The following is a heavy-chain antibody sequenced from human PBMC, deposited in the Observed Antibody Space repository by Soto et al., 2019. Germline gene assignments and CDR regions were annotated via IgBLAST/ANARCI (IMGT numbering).Heavy chain of an antibody. D-gene: IGHD3-9*01. V-gene: IGHV4-59*12. Sequence: QVQLQESGPGLVKPSETLSLTCTVSGGSISSYYWSWIRQPPGKGLEWIGYIYYSGSTYYNPSLKSRVTISVDTSKNQFSLKLSSVTAADTAVYYCARLSGLRYFDWPTDAFDIWGQGTMVTVSS. CDR2: IYYSGST. CDR3: ARLSGLRYFDWPTDAFDI. J-gene: IGHJ3*02. CDR1: GGSISSYY.